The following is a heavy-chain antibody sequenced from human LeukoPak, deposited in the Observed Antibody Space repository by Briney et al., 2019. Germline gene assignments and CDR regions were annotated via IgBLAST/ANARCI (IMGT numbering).Heavy chain of an antibody. V-gene: IGHV3-30*02. Sequence: GGSLRLSCAASGFTFSSYGMHWVRQAPGKGLEWVAFIRYDGSNKYYADSVKGRFTISRDNSKNTLYLQMNSLRAEDTAVYYCAKDSLWFGELLSEFDYWGRGTLVTVSS. CDR3: AKDSLWFGELLSEFDY. CDR2: IRYDGSNK. J-gene: IGHJ4*02. D-gene: IGHD3-10*01. CDR1: GFTFSSYG.